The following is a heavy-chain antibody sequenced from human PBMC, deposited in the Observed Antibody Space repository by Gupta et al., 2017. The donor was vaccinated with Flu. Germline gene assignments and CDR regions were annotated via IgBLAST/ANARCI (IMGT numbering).Heavy chain of an antibody. V-gene: IGHV4-59*01. CDR2: IYYSGST. CDR1: GGSISSYY. CDR3: ARAENWNWFDP. J-gene: IGHJ5*02. Sequence: QVQLQESGPGLVKPSETVSLTCTVSGGSISSYYWSWIRQPPGKGLEWIGYIYYSGSTNYNPSLKSRVTISVDTSKNQFSLKLSSVTAADTAVYYCARAENWNWFDPWGQGTLVTVSS.